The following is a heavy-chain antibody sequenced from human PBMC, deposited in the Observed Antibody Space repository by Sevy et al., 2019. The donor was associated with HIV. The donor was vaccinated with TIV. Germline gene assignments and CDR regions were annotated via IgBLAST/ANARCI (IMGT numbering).Heavy chain of an antibody. CDR3: AKDISSGREWLFYGMDV. J-gene: IGHJ6*02. Sequence: GESLKISCAASGFTFDDYTMHWVRQAPGKGLEWVSLISWDGGSTYYADSVKGRFTISRDNSKNSLYLQMNSLRTEDTALYYCAKDISSGREWLFYGMDVWGQGTTVTVSS. V-gene: IGHV3-43*01. CDR2: ISWDGGST. D-gene: IGHD3-3*01. CDR1: GFTFDDYT.